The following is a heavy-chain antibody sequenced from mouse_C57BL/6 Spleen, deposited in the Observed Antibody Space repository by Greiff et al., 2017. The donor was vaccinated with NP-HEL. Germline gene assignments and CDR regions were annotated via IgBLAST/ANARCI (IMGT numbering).Heavy chain of an antibody. J-gene: IGHJ3*01. CDR1: GFTFSSYA. Sequence: EVQLVESGGGLVKPGGSLKLSCAASGFTFSSYAMSWVRQTPEKRLEWVATISDGGSYTYYPDNVKGRFTISRDNAKNNLYLQMSHLKSEDTAMYYCARGLDYDEGAWFAYWGQGTLVTVSA. CDR2: ISDGGSYT. V-gene: IGHV5-4*01. CDR3: ARGLDYDEGAWFAY. D-gene: IGHD2-4*01.